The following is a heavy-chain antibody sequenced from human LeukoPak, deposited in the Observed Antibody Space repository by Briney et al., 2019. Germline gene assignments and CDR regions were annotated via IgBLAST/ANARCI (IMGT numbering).Heavy chain of an antibody. J-gene: IGHJ5*02. CDR1: GGSFSGYY. D-gene: IGHD5-18*01. CDR3: AGTRGYSYGPYNWFDP. Sequence: SETLSLTCAVYGGSFSGYYWSWIRQPPGKGLEWIGEINHSGSTNYNPSLKSRVTISVDTSKNQFSLKLSSVTAADTAVYYCAGTRGYSYGPYNWFDPWGQGTLVTVSS. V-gene: IGHV4-34*01. CDR2: INHSGST.